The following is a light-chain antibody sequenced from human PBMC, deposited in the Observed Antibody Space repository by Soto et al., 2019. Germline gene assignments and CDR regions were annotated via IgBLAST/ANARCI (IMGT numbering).Light chain of an antibody. V-gene: IGLV2-14*01. CDR3: SAYRSSSALDV. J-gene: IGLJ1*01. Sequence: QSALTQSASVSGSPGQSITSSCTGTSSDVGGYNFVSWYQQHPGKAPKLMIYDVSNRPSGVSNRFSGSKSGNTASLTISGLQAEDEADYYCSAYRSSSALDVFGTGNKVTV. CDR2: DVS. CDR1: SSDVGGYNF.